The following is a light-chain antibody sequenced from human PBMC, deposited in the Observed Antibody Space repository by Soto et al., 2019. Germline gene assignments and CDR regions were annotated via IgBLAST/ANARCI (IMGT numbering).Light chain of an antibody. CDR3: QQRGKWPST. CDR2: GAS. J-gene: IGKJ2*02. Sequence: IVMTQSPATVSVSPGERATLSCRASQSVSDNLAWYQQKPGQAPRLLIYGASTRAIGIPARFSGRGSGTEFTLTISGLQSEDFAVYYCQQRGKWPSTFGPGTKVE. CDR1: QSVSDN. V-gene: IGKV3-15*01.